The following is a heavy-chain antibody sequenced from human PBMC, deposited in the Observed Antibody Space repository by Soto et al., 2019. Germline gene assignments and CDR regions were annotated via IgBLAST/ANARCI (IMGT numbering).Heavy chain of an antibody. CDR3: AKPDCSSTSCVRYYYYGMDV. V-gene: IGHV3-23*01. Sequence: GGSLRLSCAASGFTFSSYAMSWVRQAPGKGLEWVSAISGSGGSTYYADSVKGRFTISRDNSKNTLYLQMNSLRAKDTAVYYCAKPDCSSTSCVRYYYYGMDVWGQGTTVTVSS. J-gene: IGHJ6*02. CDR2: ISGSGGST. D-gene: IGHD2-2*01. CDR1: GFTFSSYA.